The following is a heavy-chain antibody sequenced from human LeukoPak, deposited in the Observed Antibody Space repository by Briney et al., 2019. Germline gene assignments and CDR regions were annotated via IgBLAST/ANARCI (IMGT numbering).Heavy chain of an antibody. D-gene: IGHD6-13*01. CDR2: IQIGGST. CDR1: GDSISTTNW. CDR3: ARGITGITATGSE. Sequence: SGTLSLTCGVSGDSISTTNWWSWVRQPPGKGLEWIGHIQIGGSTNYNPSLKSRITISVDTSKNQFSLKLSSVTAADTAVYYCARGITGITATGSEWGQGTLVTVSS. J-gene: IGHJ4*02. V-gene: IGHV4-4*02.